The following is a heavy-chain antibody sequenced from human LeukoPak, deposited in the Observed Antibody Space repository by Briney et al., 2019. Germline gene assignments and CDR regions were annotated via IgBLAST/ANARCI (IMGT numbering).Heavy chain of an antibody. CDR2: VDTGGRT. Sequence: SETLSLTCTVSGASIGVGDHFWTWIRQAAGKGPEWIGFVDTGGRTNYNPSLKSRVSISIDTSKNQFSLSLTSVTVADTAVYFCARETWLTMFGAPPLGSAFEIWGRGTRVTVSS. D-gene: IGHD3-3*01. CDR1: GASIGVGDHF. J-gene: IGHJ3*02. CDR3: ARETWLTMFGAPPLGSAFEI. V-gene: IGHV4-61*02.